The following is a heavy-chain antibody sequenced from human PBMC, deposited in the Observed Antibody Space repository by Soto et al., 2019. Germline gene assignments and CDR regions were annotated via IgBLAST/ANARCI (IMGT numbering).Heavy chain of an antibody. D-gene: IGHD2-2*01. Sequence: QVQLQESGPGLVKPSETLSLTCAVYGGSISSNKWWSWVRQPPGKGLEWIGEIYHSGSTNYNPSLKSRVTISRDKSMYQFSLKLTSVTAAASAVYYCARDDRIVVVPTSLGAMDVWGQGTTVTVSS. CDR1: GGSISSNKW. CDR2: IYHSGST. J-gene: IGHJ6*02. V-gene: IGHV4-4*02. CDR3: ARDDRIVVVPTSLGAMDV.